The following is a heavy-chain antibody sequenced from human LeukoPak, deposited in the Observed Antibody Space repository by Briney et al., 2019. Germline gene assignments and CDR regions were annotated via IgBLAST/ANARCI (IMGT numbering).Heavy chain of an antibody. CDR3: ARANYYDTSGFDY. V-gene: IGHV3-30*03. CDR2: ISYDGTNK. CDR1: GFTFNNYG. Sequence: GGSLRLSCTASGFTFNNYGMHWVRQAPGKGLEWVAFISYDGTNKYYADSVEGRFTISRDNSKRTLYLQMNSLRADDTAAYYCARANYYDTSGFDYWGQGTLVTVSS. J-gene: IGHJ4*02. D-gene: IGHD3-22*01.